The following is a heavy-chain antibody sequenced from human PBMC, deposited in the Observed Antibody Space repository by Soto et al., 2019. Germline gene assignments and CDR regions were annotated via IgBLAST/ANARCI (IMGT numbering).Heavy chain of an antibody. CDR1: GGCITRGGYY. J-gene: IGHJ5*02. V-gene: IGHV4-31*03. Sequence: QVQLQESGPGLVKPSDTLSLTCTVSGGCITRGGYYWSWIRQHPGKGLEWIGYIYNSGTTYYNPSVKSRVTISVDTSKNQFSLKLTSVTAADTAVYYCARDPAPWGQGTLVTVSS. CDR2: IYNSGTT. CDR3: ARDPAP.